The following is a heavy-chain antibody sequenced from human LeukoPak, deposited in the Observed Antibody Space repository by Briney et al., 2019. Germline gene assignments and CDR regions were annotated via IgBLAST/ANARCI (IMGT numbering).Heavy chain of an antibody. D-gene: IGHD7-27*01. Sequence: SETLSLTCTIYGGSFGDYYWSWIRQPPGMGLEWIGEINHGGSTNYNPSLMSRVIVSRNTSNSQFSLIVTSVTAADTAVYYCARFSTFAWGAWGDAFDVWGRGAVVSVSS. CDR3: ARFSTFAWGAWGDAFDV. CDR1: GGSFGDYY. J-gene: IGHJ3*01. V-gene: IGHV4-34*01. CDR2: INHGGST.